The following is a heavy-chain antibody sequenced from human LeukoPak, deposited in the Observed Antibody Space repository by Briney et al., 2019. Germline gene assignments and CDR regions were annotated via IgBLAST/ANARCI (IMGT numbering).Heavy chain of an antibody. CDR1: GFTFSSYA. CDR3: AKGPNDSSNYLFDY. D-gene: IGHD4-11*01. J-gene: IGHJ4*02. Sequence: GGSLRLSCAASGFTFSSYAMSWVRQAPGKGLEWVSVIVGSGVDTYYADSVKGRFTISRDNSKNTLYVQMNSLGAEDTAVYYCAKGPNDSSNYLFDYWGQGTLVTVSS. CDR2: IVGSGVDT. V-gene: IGHV3-23*01.